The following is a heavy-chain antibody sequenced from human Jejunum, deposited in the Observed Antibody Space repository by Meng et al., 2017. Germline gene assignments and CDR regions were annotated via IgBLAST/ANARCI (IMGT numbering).Heavy chain of an antibody. Sequence: VEVVQSGSELKKPGASVKVSCRASGYTFSHYAINWLRQAPGQGLEWMGWIDTNTGNPMYAQGFIGRVVFSLDTSVSTAYLQISSLKADDTAVYYCTRDGYSDCSSTSCFDYWGQGTLVTVSS. D-gene: IGHD2-2*01. V-gene: IGHV7-4-1*02. J-gene: IGHJ4*02. CDR2: IDTNTGNP. CDR1: GYTFSHYA. CDR3: TRDGYSDCSSTSCFDY.